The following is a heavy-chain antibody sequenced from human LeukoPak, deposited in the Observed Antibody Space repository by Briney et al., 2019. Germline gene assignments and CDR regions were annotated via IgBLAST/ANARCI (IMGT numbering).Heavy chain of an antibody. CDR3: ARDLRTDSSFSPFDY. Sequence: GGSLRLSCAASGFTFSGSALHWVRQASGKGLEWVGRIRSTANGYATAYAASVKGRFTISRDDSKNTAYLQMDSLKTEDTAVYYCARDLRTDSSFSPFDYRGQGTLVTVSS. CDR1: GFTFSGSA. V-gene: IGHV3-73*01. J-gene: IGHJ4*02. CDR2: IRSTANGYAT. D-gene: IGHD3/OR15-3a*01.